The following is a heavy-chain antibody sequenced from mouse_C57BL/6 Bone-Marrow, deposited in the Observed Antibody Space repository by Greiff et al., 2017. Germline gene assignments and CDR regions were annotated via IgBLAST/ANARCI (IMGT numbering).Heavy chain of an antibody. CDR2: IYPGSGST. V-gene: IGHV1-55*01. Sequence: QVQLQQPGAELVKPGASVKMSCKASGYTFTSYWITWVKQRPGQGLEWIGDIYPGSGSTNYNEKFKSKATLTVDTSSSTAYMQLSSLTSEDAAGYYCAREGNYLFDYWGQGTTLTVSS. J-gene: IGHJ2*01. CDR1: GYTFTSYW. D-gene: IGHD2-1*01. CDR3: AREGNYLFDY.